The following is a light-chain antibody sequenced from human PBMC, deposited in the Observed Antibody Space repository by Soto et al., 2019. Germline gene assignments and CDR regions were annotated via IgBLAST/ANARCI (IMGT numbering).Light chain of an antibody. J-gene: IGLJ2*01. CDR1: SSDDGNYNL. CDR2: EGS. V-gene: IGLV2-23*01. CDR3: SSYVGSSTVL. Sequence: QSALTQPASVSGSPGQSITISCTGTSSDDGNYNLVSWYQQHPGKAPKLMIYEGSKRPSGVSNRFSGSKSGNTASLTISGLQAEDEADYYCSSYVGSSTVLFGGGTKLTVL.